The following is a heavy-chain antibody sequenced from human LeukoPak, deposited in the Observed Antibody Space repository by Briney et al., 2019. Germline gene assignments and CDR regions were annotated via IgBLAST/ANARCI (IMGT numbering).Heavy chain of an antibody. CDR3: ARDRNSASSNNWFDP. J-gene: IGHJ5*02. V-gene: IGHV3-30-3*01. CDR1: GFTFSSYA. D-gene: IGHD6-6*01. CDR2: ISYDGGKE. Sequence: GGSVRLSCAASGFTFSSYALHWVRQAPGKGLEWVSVISYDGGKEYYADSVKGRFTISRDNSKNTLYLQMNSLRGEDTAVYYCARDRNSASSNNWFDPWGQGTLVTVSS.